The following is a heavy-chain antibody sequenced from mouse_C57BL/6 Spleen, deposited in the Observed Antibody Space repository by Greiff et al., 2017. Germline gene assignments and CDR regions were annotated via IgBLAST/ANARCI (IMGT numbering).Heavy chain of an antibody. CDR2: IYPRSGNT. CDR1: GYTFTSYG. V-gene: IGHV1-81*01. D-gene: IGHD1-1*01. Sequence: QVQLQQSGAELARPGASVKLSCKASGYTFTSYGISWVKQRTGQGLEWIGEIYPRSGNTYYNEKFKGKATLTADKSSSTAYIELLSLTSEDSAVYFCARSGDGSSYDWYFDVWGTGTTVTVSS. J-gene: IGHJ1*03. CDR3: ARSGDGSSYDWYFDV.